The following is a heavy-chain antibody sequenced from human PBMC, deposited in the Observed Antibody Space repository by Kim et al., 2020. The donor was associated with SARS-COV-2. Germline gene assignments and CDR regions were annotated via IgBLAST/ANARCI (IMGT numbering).Heavy chain of an antibody. Sequence: SETLSLTCTVSGGSISSSSYYWGWIRQPPGKGLEWIGSIYYSGSTYYNPSLKSRVTISVDTSKNQFSLKLSSVTAADTAVYYCARHEPIAAATHPDYWGQGTLVTVSS. CDR3: ARHEPIAAATHPDY. V-gene: IGHV4-39*01. CDR2: IYYSGST. D-gene: IGHD6-13*01. CDR1: GGSISSSSYY. J-gene: IGHJ4*02.